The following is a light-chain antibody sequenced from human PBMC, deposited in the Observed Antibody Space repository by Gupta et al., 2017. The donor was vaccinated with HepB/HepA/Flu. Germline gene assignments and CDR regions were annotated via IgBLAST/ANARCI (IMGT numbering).Light chain of an antibody. J-gene: IGLJ2*01. Sequence: QSALTQPRSVSGSPGQSVTITCPGTSSDVGGYNYVSWYPQHPGKAPKLMIYDVSKRPSGVPDRFSGSKSGNTASLTISGLQAEDEADYYCCSYAGSYTLFGGGTKLTVL. CDR2: DVS. V-gene: IGLV2-11*01. CDR3: CSYAGSYTL. CDR1: SSDVGGYNY.